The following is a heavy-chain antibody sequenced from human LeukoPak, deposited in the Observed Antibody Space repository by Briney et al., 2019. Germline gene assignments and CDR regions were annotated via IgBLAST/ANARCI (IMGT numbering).Heavy chain of an antibody. D-gene: IGHD6-13*01. CDR3: ARHDGSSWYYFDY. CDR1: GGSISSYY. J-gene: IGHJ4*02. Sequence: SETLSLTCTVSGGSISSYYWSWVRQPPGKGLEWIGYIYYSGSTNYNPSLKSRVTISVDTSKNQFPLKLSSVTAADTAVYYCARHDGSSWYYFDYWGQGTLVTVSS. V-gene: IGHV4-59*08. CDR2: IYYSGST.